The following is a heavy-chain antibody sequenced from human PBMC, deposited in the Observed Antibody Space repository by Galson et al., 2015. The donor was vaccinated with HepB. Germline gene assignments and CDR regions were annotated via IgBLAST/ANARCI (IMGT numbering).Heavy chain of an antibody. J-gene: IGHJ6*02. CDR3: ATRGGQLVLRTRNLRYYYYGMDV. Sequence: QSGAEVKKPGASVKVSCRASGGTFSSYAISWVRQAPGQGLEWMGGIIPIFGTANYAQKFQGRVTITADESTSTAYMELSSLRSEDTAVYYCATRGGQLVLRTRNLRYYYYGMDVWGQGTTVTVSS. V-gene: IGHV1-69*13. D-gene: IGHD6-13*01. CDR2: IIPIFGTA. CDR1: GGTFSSYA.